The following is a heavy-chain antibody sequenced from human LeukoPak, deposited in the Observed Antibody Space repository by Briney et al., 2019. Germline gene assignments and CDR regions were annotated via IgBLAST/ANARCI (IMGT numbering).Heavy chain of an antibody. D-gene: IGHD6-13*01. Sequence: GGSLRLSCAASGFTFSSYAMSWVRQAPGKGLEWVSAISGSGGSTYYAGSVKGRFTISRDNSKNTLYLQMNSLRAEDTAVYNCAKGRKGIAAAATDYWGQGTLVTVSS. CDR1: GFTFSSYA. V-gene: IGHV3-23*01. CDR3: AKGRKGIAAAATDY. J-gene: IGHJ4*02. CDR2: ISGSGGST.